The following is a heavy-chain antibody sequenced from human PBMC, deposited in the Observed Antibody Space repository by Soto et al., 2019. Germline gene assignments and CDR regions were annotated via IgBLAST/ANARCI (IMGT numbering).Heavy chain of an antibody. CDR3: ARWKYSYSNYPGAWFDS. D-gene: IGHD5-18*01. V-gene: IGHV4-61*01. J-gene: IGHJ5*01. CDR1: GHSLSSGSYY. Sequence: QVQLQESGPGLVKPSETLSLTCTVSGHSLSSGSYYWSWVRQPPGKGLEWLAYIWHGGSTNYNPSLKSRATISVDTSKNQFSLTLMSVTAADTAVYYCARWKYSYSNYPGAWFDSWGQGTLVTVSS. CDR2: IWHGGST.